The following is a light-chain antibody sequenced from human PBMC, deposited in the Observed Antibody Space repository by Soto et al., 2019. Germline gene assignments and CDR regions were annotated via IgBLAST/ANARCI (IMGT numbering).Light chain of an antibody. CDR3: QQLNSYPWT. V-gene: IGKV1-9*01. Sequence: DIQLTQSPSFLSASVGDRVTITCRASQAISRYLAWFQQRPGKAPKVLIYAASTLQSGVPSRFSGSASGTAFTLTISSLQPEDFATYFCQQLNSYPWTFGQGTKVEIK. CDR1: QAISRY. J-gene: IGKJ1*01. CDR2: AAS.